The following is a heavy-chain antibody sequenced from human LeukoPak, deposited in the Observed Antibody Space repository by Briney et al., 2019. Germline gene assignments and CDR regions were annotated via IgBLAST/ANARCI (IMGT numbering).Heavy chain of an antibody. CDR3: ARVATYYDFWSGYYREYYFNY. V-gene: IGHV3-21*01. Sequence: GGSLRLSCAASGFTFSSYSMNWVRQAPGKGLEWVSSISSSSSYIYYADSVKGRFTISRDNAKNSLYLQMNSLRAEDTVVYYCARVATYYDFWSGYYREYYFNYWGQGTLVTVSS. J-gene: IGHJ4*02. D-gene: IGHD3-3*01. CDR1: GFTFSSYS. CDR2: ISSSSSYI.